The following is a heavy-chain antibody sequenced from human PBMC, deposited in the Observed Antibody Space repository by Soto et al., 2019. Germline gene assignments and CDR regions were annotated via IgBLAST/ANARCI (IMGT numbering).Heavy chain of an antibody. CDR3: ARDVSGRSYSSYFDY. CDR1: GYSFTSYG. D-gene: IGHD3-10*01. V-gene: IGHV1-18*01. CDR2: ISAYNGNT. Sequence: GTSVKVSCTASGYSFTSYGISWVRQAPGQGLEWMGWISAYNGNTNYAQKLQGRVTMTTDTSTSTAYMELRSLRSDDTAVYYCARDVSGRSYSSYFDYWGQGTLVTVSS. J-gene: IGHJ4*03.